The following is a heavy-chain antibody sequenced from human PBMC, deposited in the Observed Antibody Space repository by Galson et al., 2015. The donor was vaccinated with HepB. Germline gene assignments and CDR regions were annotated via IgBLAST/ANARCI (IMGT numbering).Heavy chain of an antibody. J-gene: IGHJ3*02. D-gene: IGHD3-16*01. CDR2: IHPSXXXX. CDR1: GYXXXSYW. Sequence: QSGAXXKKXXXSLXXSCNGSGYXXXSYWIXWVXQMPXXGLEWMGIIHPSXXXXRYSPSLQGRVNISVDKSINTAYLQWSSLKASDTAMYFCARSHGAPDAFDIWGXGTMVIVSS. V-gene: IGHV5-51*01. CDR3: ARSHGAPDAFDI.